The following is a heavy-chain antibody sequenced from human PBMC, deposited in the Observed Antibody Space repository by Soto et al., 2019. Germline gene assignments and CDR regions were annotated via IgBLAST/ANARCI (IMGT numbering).Heavy chain of an antibody. J-gene: IGHJ6*02. CDR2: IIPIFGTA. CDR3: AKNKRDTGDNYYGSGSYPRKYYSSGMDV. V-gene: IGHV1-69*06. Sequence: SVKVSCKASGGTFSSYAISWVRQAPGQVLEWMGGIIPIFGTANYAQKFHGRVTITADKSTSTAYMELSSLRSEDTAVYYCAKNKRDTGDNYYGSGSYPRKYYSSGMDVWGQGNTVTVSS. D-gene: IGHD3-10*01. CDR1: GGTFSSYA.